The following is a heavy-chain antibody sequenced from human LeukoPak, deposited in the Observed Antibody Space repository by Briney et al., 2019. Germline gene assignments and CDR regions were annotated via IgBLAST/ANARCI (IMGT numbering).Heavy chain of an antibody. CDR3: ASTSHSGGYYYVY. J-gene: IGHJ4*02. V-gene: IGHV4-4*07. CDR2: IYTSGST. Sequence: PSETLSLTCTVSSDSISTYHWSWIRQPAGKGLEWIGGIYTSGSTNYNPSLKSRVTMSVDTSKNQFSLKLSSVTAADTAVYYCASTSHSGGYYYVYWGQGTLVTVSS. D-gene: IGHD3-22*01. CDR1: SDSISTYH.